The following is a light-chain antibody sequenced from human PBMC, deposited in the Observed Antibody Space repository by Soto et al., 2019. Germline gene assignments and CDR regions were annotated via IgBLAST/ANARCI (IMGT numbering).Light chain of an antibody. CDR3: MQLLQTPLT. Sequence: DIVMTQSPLSLPVTPGEPASIACRSSQSLIHSNGYNYLAWFLQKAGQSPQLLIYLGSSRAAGVPDRFSGSGSGTDFTLQISRVEAEDVGVYYCMQLLQTPLTFGAGTKVEIX. CDR2: LGS. J-gene: IGKJ4*01. CDR1: QSLIHSNGYNY. V-gene: IGKV2-28*01.